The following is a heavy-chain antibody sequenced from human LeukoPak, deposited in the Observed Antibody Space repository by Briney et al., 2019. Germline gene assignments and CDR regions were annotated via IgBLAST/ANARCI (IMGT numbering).Heavy chain of an antibody. J-gene: IGHJ5*02. V-gene: IGHV4-30-4*08. CDR3: ARENIVVVTAQRYNWFDP. CDR1: GFTFSDYY. D-gene: IGHD2-21*02. CDR2: IYYSGST. Sequence: LRLSCAASGFTFSDYYMSWIRQPPGKGLEWIGYIYYSGSTYYNPSLKSRVTISVDTSKNQFSLKLSSVTAADTAVYYCARENIVVVTAQRYNWFDPWGQGTLVTVSS.